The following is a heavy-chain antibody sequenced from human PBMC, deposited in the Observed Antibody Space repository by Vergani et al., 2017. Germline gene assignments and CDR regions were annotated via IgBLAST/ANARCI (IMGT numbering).Heavy chain of an antibody. CDR3: ASNYCSSTSCYTEGGGYMDV. J-gene: IGHJ6*03. V-gene: IGHV4-34*01. D-gene: IGHD2-2*02. CDR1: GGSFSGYY. Sequence: QVQLQQWGAGLLKPSETLSLTCAVYGGSFSGYYWSWIRQPPGKGLEWIGEINHSGSTNYNPSLKSRVTISVDTSKNQFSLKLSSVTAADTAVYYCASNYCSSTSCYTEGGGYMDVWGKGTTVTVSS. CDR2: INHSGST.